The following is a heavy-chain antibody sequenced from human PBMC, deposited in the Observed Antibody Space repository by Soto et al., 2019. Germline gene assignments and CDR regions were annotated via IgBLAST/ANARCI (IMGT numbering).Heavy chain of an antibody. J-gene: IGHJ5*02. Sequence: PSETLSLTCTVSGGSISSYYWSWIRQPAGKGLEWIGRIYTSGSTSYNPSLKSRVTMSVDTSKNQFSLKLSSVTAADTAVYYCARMNALAREGRVGWFDPWGQGTLVTVSS. V-gene: IGHV4-4*07. CDR1: GGSISSYY. CDR2: IYTSGST. D-gene: IGHD1-26*01. CDR3: ARMNALAREGRVGWFDP.